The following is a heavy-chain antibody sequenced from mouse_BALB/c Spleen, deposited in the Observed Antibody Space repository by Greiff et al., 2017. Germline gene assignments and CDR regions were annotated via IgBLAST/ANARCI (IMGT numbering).Heavy chain of an antibody. CDR2: ISSGGST. J-gene: IGHJ2*01. Sequence: DVQLVESGGGLVKPGGSLKLSCAASGFTFSSYAMSWVRQTPGKRLEWVASISSGGSTYYPDSVKGRFTISRDNARNILYLQMSSLRSGDTAMYYCARGYRYDGNLDYWGQGTTLTVSS. CDR1: GFTFSSYA. D-gene: IGHD2-14*01. V-gene: IGHV5-6-5*01. CDR3: ARGYRYDGNLDY.